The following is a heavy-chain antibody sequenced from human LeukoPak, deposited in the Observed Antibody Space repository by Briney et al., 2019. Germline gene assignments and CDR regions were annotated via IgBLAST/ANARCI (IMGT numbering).Heavy chain of an antibody. Sequence: ASVEVSCKASGYTFTSYGISWVRQAPGQGLEWMGWISAYNGNTNYAQKFQGRVTMTTDTSTSTAYMGLRSLRSDDTAVYYCARDSYCTNGVCYGIFDYWGQGTLVTVSS. J-gene: IGHJ4*02. CDR3: ARDSYCTNGVCYGIFDY. V-gene: IGHV1-18*01. D-gene: IGHD2-8*01. CDR1: GYTFTSYG. CDR2: ISAYNGNT.